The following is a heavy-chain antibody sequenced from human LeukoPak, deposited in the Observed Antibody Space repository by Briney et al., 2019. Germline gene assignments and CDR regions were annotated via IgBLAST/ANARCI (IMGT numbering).Heavy chain of an antibody. CDR1: GYTFTGYY. V-gene: IGHV1-2*02. CDR2: INPNSDGT. D-gene: IGHD5-18*01. J-gene: IGHJ4*02. Sequence: GESLKISCKGSGYTFTGYYMHWVRQAPGQGLEWMGWINPNSDGTNYAQKFQGRVTITRDTSISTAYMELSRLRSDDTAVYYCARDPPVGIQPGVDWGQGTLVTASS. CDR3: ARDPPVGIQPGVD.